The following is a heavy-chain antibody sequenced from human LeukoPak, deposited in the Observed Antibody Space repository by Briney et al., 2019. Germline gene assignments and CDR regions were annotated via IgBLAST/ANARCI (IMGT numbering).Heavy chain of an antibody. Sequence: SETLSLTCAVYGGSFSGYYWSWIRQPPGKGLEWIGEINHSGSTNYNPSLKSLVTISVDTSKNQFSLKLSSVTAADTAVYYCARSFFSYFDYWGQGTLVTVSS. CDR1: GGSFSGYY. CDR3: ARSFFSYFDY. V-gene: IGHV4-34*01. J-gene: IGHJ4*02. D-gene: IGHD2/OR15-2a*01. CDR2: INHSGST.